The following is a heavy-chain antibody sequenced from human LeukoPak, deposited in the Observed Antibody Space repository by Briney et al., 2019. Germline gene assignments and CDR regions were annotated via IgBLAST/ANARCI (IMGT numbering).Heavy chain of an antibody. CDR1: GFTFSDYS. J-gene: IGHJ6*03. D-gene: IGHD6-13*01. V-gene: IGHV3-21*01. CDR3: AREGYPFSVGYYMDA. CDR2: ISSSGSYI. Sequence: GGSLRLSCAASGFTFSDYSVNWVRQAPGKGLEWVSSISSSGSYIYYADSLKGRFTISRDNAKNSLYLQMNSLRAEDTAVYYCAREGYPFSVGYYMDAWGKGTTVTVSS.